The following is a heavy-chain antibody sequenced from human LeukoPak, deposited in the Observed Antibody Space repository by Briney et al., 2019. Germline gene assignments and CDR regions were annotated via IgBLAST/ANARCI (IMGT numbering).Heavy chain of an antibody. CDR2: IPYDGGKK. CDR3: AKEAPNWFDP. J-gene: IGHJ5*02. V-gene: IGHV3-30*18. Sequence: GRSLRLSCAASGISFRTSAMHWVRQAPGKGLEWVTIIPYDGGKKEYADPVKGRFTISRDNSKNTVYLQMNSLRDDDTAVYYCAKEAPNWFDPWGQGTLVIVSS. CDR1: GISFRTSA.